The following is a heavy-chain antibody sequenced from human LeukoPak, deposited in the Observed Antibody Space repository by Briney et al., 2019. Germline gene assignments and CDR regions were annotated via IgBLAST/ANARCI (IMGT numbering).Heavy chain of an antibody. CDR3: ASVELATTYFDY. D-gene: IGHD5-24*01. V-gene: IGHV4-34*01. CDR2: INHSGST. Sequence: SETLSLTCAVYGGSFSGYYWSWIRQPPGKGLEWIGEINHSGSTNYNPSLKSRVIISVDTSKNQLSLKVTSVTAADTAVYYCASVELATTYFDYWGQGTLVTVSS. CDR1: GGSFSGYY. J-gene: IGHJ4*02.